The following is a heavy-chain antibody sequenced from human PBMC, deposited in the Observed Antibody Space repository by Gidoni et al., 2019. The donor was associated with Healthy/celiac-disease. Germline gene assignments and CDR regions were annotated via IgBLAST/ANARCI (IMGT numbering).Heavy chain of an antibody. CDR1: AGSIRRGGYS. V-gene: IGHV4-30-2*01. D-gene: IGHD6-19*01. J-gene: IGHJ4*02. Sequence: QLQLQESGSGLVKPSQTLSLTCAVSAGSIRRGGYSWSWIRQPPGKGLEWIGYIYHSGRTYYNPSLKSRVTISVDRSKNQFSLKLSSVTAADTAVYYCARVIPGIAVAGGFDYWGQGTLVTVSS. CDR3: ARVIPGIAVAGGFDY. CDR2: IYHSGRT.